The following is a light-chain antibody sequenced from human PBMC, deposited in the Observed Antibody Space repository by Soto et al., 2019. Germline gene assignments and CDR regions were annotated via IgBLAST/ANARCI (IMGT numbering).Light chain of an antibody. CDR2: EVS. V-gene: IGLV2-23*02. Sequence: QSVLTQPASVSGSPGQSITISCTGTRSDVGSYILVSWYQQLPGKAPKVLIYEVSKRPSGVSDRFSGSKSGNTASLTISGLQAEDECDYYCCSYAGSATYVFGTGTKVXVL. CDR3: CSYAGSATYV. CDR1: RSDVGSYIL. J-gene: IGLJ1*01.